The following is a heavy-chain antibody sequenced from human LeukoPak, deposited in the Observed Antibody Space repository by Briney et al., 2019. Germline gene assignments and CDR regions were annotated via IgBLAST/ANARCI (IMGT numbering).Heavy chain of an antibody. D-gene: IGHD3-22*01. CDR2: ISAYNGNT. Sequence: ASVKVSCKASGYTFTGYGISWVRQAPGQGLEWMGWISAYNGNTNYAQKLQGRVTMTTDTSTSTAYMELRSLRSDDTAVYYCARDRSSGYYVNDAFDIWGQGTMVTVSS. V-gene: IGHV1-18*01. J-gene: IGHJ3*02. CDR3: ARDRSSGYYVNDAFDI. CDR1: GYTFTGYG.